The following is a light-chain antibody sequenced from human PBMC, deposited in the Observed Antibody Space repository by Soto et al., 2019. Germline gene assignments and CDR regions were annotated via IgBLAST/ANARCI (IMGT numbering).Light chain of an antibody. CDR1: ESISSH. Sequence: DIQMTQSPSSLSASVGDRVTITCRASESISSHLNWYQQKSGRAPQLLIHAASTLQTGVPSRFSGSGSGTDFTLTIGSLQPEDFVTYYCQQSYSVPITFGQGTRLEIK. V-gene: IGKV1-39*01. CDR3: QQSYSVPIT. J-gene: IGKJ5*01. CDR2: AAS.